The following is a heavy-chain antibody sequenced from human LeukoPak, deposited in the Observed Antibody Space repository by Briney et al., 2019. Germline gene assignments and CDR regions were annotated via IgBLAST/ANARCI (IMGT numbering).Heavy chain of an antibody. Sequence: GESLKISCKGSGYSFTSYWIGWVRQMPGKGLEWMGIIYPGDSDTRYSPSFQGQVTIPADKSISTAYLQWSSLKASDTAMYYCARRSSPGDYGDYEDAFDIWGQGTMVTVSS. CDR1: GYSFTSYW. CDR3: ARRSSPGDYGDYEDAFDI. CDR2: IYPGDSDT. V-gene: IGHV5-51*01. D-gene: IGHD4-17*01. J-gene: IGHJ3*02.